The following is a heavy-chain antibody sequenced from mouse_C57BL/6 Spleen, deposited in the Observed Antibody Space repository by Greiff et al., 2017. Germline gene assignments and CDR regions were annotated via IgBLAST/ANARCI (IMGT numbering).Heavy chain of an antibody. D-gene: IGHD4-1*01. CDR2: INPSNGGT. J-gene: IGHJ3*01. CDR1: GYTFTSYW. Sequence: QVHVKQPGTELVKPGASVTLSCKASGYTFTSYWMHWVKQRPGQGLEWIGNINPSNGGTNYNEKFKSKATLTVDKSSSTAYMQLSSLTSEDSAVYYCAREGRTGRFAYWGQGTLVTVSA. CDR3: AREGRTGRFAY. V-gene: IGHV1-53*01.